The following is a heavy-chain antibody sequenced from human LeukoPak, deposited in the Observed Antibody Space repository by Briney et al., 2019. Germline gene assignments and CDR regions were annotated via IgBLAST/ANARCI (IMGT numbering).Heavy chain of an antibody. D-gene: IGHD6-19*01. CDR2: IYSGGST. J-gene: IGHJ4*02. CDR3: ARGYSSGWYDY. Sequence: HPGGSLRLSCAASGFTFSNAWMSWVRQAPGKGLEWVSVIYSGGSTYYADSVKGRFTISRDNSKNTLYLQMNSLRAEDTAVYYCARGYSSGWYDYWGQGTLVTVSS. V-gene: IGHV3-53*01. CDR1: GFTFSNAW.